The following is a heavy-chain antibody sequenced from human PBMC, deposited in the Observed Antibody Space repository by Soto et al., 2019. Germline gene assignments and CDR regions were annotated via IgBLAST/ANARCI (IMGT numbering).Heavy chain of an antibody. Sequence: QVQLVQSGAEVKRPGSSVKVSCKASGDTFSFYSINWVRQAPGLGREWMGRVNPILSMSNYAQRFQGRVTMTADKSTSTAYMELSVLRSEDTAMYYCATSYGSGYRAFDYWGQGALVTVSS. J-gene: IGHJ4*02. CDR3: ATSYGSGYRAFDY. D-gene: IGHD3-10*01. V-gene: IGHV1-69*04. CDR2: VNPILSMS. CDR1: GDTFSFYS.